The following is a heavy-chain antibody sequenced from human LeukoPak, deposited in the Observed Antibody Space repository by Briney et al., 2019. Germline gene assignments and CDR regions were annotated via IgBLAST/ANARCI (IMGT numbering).Heavy chain of an antibody. Sequence: PGGSLRLSCAASGFTFSSYAMRWVRQAPGKGLEWVSAISGSGGSTYYADSVKGRFTISRDNSKNTLYLQMNSLRVEDTALYYCARRGVTVRAHPYMDVWGKGTTVTVSS. V-gene: IGHV3-23*01. CDR2: ISGSGGST. D-gene: IGHD1-26*01. CDR1: GFTFSSYA. J-gene: IGHJ6*03. CDR3: ARRGVTVRAHPYMDV.